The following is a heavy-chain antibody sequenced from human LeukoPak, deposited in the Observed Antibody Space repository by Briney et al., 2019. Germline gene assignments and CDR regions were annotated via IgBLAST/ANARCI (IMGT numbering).Heavy chain of an antibody. J-gene: IGHJ4*02. CDR3: ARDHRDGQIDY. V-gene: IGHV3-48*03. Sequence: GGSLRLSCAASGFTFSSYEMNWVRQAPGKGLEWVSYISSSGSTIYYADSVKGRFTISRDNAKNSLYLQMNSLRAEDTAVYYCARDHRDGQIDYWGQGTLVTVSS. CDR1: GFTFSSYE. CDR2: ISSSGSTI.